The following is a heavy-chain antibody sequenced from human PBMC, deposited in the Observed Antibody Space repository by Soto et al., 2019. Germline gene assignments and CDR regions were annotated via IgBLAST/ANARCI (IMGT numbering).Heavy chain of an antibody. CDR1: GGSISSSSYY. CDR2: IYYSGST. Sequence: SETLSLTCTVSGGSISSSSYYWGWIRQPPGKGLEWIGSIYYSGSTYYNPSLKSRVTISVDTSKNQFSLKLSSVTAADTAVYYCACIAARPRDYYGMDVWGQGTTITVSS. J-gene: IGHJ6*02. D-gene: IGHD6-6*01. V-gene: IGHV4-39*01. CDR3: ACIAARPRDYYGMDV.